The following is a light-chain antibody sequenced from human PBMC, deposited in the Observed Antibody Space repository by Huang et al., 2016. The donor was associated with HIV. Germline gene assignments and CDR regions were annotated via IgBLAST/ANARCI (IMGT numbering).Light chain of an antibody. CDR2: ATS. Sequence: DIQMTQSPSSLYASVGDRVTISCRASQSISAYLNWYQHRPGRAPKLLIYATSDLQGGVPSRFSGRRSGTQFTLTISSLQPEDFATYYCQQSYSFPRTFGQGTKLDIK. J-gene: IGKJ2*01. CDR1: QSISAY. CDR3: QQSYSFPRT. V-gene: IGKV1-39*01.